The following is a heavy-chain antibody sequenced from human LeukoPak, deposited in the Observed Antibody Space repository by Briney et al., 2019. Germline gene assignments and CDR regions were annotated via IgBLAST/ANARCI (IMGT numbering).Heavy chain of an antibody. CDR1: GYTFTSYG. J-gene: IGHJ5*02. CDR2: ISAYNGNT. CDR3: ARVTEARPFGELLPIT. V-gene: IGHV1-18*01. D-gene: IGHD3-10*01. Sequence: GASVKVSCKASGYTFTSYGISWVRQAPGQGLEWMGWISAYNGNTNYAQKFQGRVTITADKSTSTAYMELSSLRSEDTAVYYCARVTEARPFGELLPITWGQGTLVTVSS.